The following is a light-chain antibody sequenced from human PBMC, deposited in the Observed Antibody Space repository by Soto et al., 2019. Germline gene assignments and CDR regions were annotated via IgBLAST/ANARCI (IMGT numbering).Light chain of an antibody. Sequence: EIVMTQSPATLSVSPGERATLSCRASQSVGTYLAWYQQKPGQAPRLLIYGASTRAAGISPRFSGGGSGTEFTLTISSLQSEDFAVHYCQQYNDWPRTFGQGTKVGIK. V-gene: IGKV3-15*01. J-gene: IGKJ1*01. CDR3: QQYNDWPRT. CDR1: QSVGTY. CDR2: GAS.